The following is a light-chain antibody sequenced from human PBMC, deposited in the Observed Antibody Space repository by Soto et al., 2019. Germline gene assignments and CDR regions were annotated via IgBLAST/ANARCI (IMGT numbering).Light chain of an antibody. J-gene: IGLJ1*01. CDR2: EVS. Sequence: QSALTQPASVSGSPGQSITISCTGTNSDVGGYNFVSWYQQHPGKAPKLMIFEVSNRPSGVSDRFSGSKSGNTASLTISGLQAEDEADYYCSSYTSDRGVFGTGTNVTVL. CDR3: SSYTSDRGV. CDR1: NSDVGGYNF. V-gene: IGLV2-14*01.